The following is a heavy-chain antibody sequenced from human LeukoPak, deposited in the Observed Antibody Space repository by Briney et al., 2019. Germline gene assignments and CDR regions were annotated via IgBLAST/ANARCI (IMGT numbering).Heavy chain of an antibody. D-gene: IGHD2-2*01. CDR2: ISNDGTNK. V-gene: IGHV3-30*04. CDR1: GFSFSNYA. J-gene: IGHJ1*01. Sequence: GGSLRLSCVASGFSFSNYAMYWVRQAPGKGLEWVAVISNDGTNKYYADSVKGRFTISRDNSKNTLYLQMNSLRAEDTAVYYCARGTINWGQGTLVTVSS. CDR3: ARGTIN.